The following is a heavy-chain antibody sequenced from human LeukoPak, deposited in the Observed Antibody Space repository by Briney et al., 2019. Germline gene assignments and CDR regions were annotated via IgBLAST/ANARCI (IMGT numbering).Heavy chain of an antibody. V-gene: IGHV3-30*02. CDR3: VRDLLSLPQKYFDS. CDR1: GFTFSSYW. Sequence: PGGSLRLSCAASGFTFSSYWMSWVRQAPGKGLEWVAYIQYDGSNKYHADSVKGRFTISRDNSKNTLSLQMSSLRAEDTAVYYCVRDLLSLPQKYFDSWGQGTLVTVSS. D-gene: IGHD2-15*01. CDR2: IQYDGSNK. J-gene: IGHJ4*02.